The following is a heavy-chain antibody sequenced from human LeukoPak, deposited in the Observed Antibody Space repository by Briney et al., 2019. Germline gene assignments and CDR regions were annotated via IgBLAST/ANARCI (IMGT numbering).Heavy chain of an antibody. V-gene: IGHV3-53*01. J-gene: IGHJ4*02. CDR3: ARLWGSTTSGTFDY. CDR1: GFTVSSNY. D-gene: IGHD1-26*01. Sequence: PGGSLRLSCAASGFTVSSNYMSWVRQAPNKRLEWLSVIYSGGNTYYADSVKGRFTISRDNSMNTLYLQMNNLRVEDTAVYYCARLWGSTTSGTFDYWGQGTLVTVSS. CDR2: IYSGGNT.